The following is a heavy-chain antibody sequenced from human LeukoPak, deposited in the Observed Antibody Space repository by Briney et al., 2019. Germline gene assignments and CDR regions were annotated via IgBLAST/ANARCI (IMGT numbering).Heavy chain of an antibody. CDR2: IYSGGST. CDR1: GFTVSSNY. Sequence: GGSLRLSCAASGFTVSSNYMSWVRQAPGKGLEWVSVIYSGGSTYYADSVKGRFTTSRDNSKNTLYLQMSSLRTEDTAVYYCVKNWGSQTGYFDYWGQGTLVTVSS. D-gene: IGHD7-27*01. J-gene: IGHJ4*02. V-gene: IGHV3-53*05. CDR3: VKNWGSQTGYFDY.